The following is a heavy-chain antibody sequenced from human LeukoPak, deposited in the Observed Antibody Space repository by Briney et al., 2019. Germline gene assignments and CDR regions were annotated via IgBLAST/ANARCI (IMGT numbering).Heavy chain of an antibody. V-gene: IGHV3-7*01. Sequence: GGSLRLSCAASGLTFRRDWMSWVRQAPGKGLGWVAMIKQDGSEKHYVDSVKGRFTISSDNTKNSLNLQMNSLRAEDTAVYYCATLDTAMVTNFGYWGQGTLVTVSS. D-gene: IGHD5-18*01. CDR1: GLTFRRDW. CDR3: ATLDTAMVTNFGY. J-gene: IGHJ4*02. CDR2: IKQDGSEK.